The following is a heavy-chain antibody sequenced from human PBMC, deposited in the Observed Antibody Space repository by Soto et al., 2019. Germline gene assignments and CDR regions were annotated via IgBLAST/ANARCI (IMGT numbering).Heavy chain of an antibody. CDR2: IGTAGDT. CDR1: GFNFSSYD. V-gene: IGHV3-13*01. Sequence: EVQLVESGGGLVQPGESLRLSCEASGFNFSSYDMHWVSQATGKGLEWVSVIGTAGDTYYPGSVKGRFTISRENAKNSLYLQMNSLRAGDTAVYYCARAGQGASCSGGSCYLGASDVWGQGTMVTVSS. D-gene: IGHD2-15*01. CDR3: ARAGQGASCSGGSCYLGASDV. J-gene: IGHJ3*01.